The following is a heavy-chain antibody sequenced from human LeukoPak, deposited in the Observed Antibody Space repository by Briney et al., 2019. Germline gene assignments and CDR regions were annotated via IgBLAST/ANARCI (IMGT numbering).Heavy chain of an antibody. CDR3: ARGRGCSSTSCHIFPDY. Sequence: ASVKVSCKASGYTFTSYGISWVRQAPGQGLEWMGWISAYNGNTNYAQKLQGRVTMTTDTSTSTAYMELSSLRSEDTAVYYCARGRGCSSTSCHIFPDYWGQGTLVTVSS. J-gene: IGHJ4*02. V-gene: IGHV1-18*01. D-gene: IGHD2-2*02. CDR1: GYTFTSYG. CDR2: ISAYNGNT.